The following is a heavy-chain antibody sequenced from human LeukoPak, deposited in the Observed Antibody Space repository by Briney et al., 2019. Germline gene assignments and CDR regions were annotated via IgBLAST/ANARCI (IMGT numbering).Heavy chain of an antibody. V-gene: IGHV3-33*06. D-gene: IGHD1-26*01. J-gene: IGHJ6*03. CDR1: RFTFSSYG. CDR2: IWYDGSNK. Sequence: GGSLRLSCAASRFTFSSYGMHWVRQAPGKGLEWVAVIWYDGSNKYYADSVKGRFTISRDNSKNTLYLQMNSLRAEDTAVYYCAKDLRRSSGLSRGYYYYMDVWGKGTTVTASS. CDR3: AKDLRRSSGLSRGYYYYMDV.